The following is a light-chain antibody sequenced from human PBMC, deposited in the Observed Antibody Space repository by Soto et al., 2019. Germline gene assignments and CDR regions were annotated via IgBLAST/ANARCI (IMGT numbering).Light chain of an antibody. CDR2: LNSAGSH. Sequence: QSVLTQSPSASASLGASVKLTCTLSSGHSNYAIAWHQQQPEKGPRYLMKLNSAGSHNKGDGIPDRFSGSSSGAERYLTISSLQSEDEADYYCQTWDTGIRVFGGGTKLTVL. CDR1: SGHSNYA. V-gene: IGLV4-69*01. CDR3: QTWDTGIRV. J-gene: IGLJ2*01.